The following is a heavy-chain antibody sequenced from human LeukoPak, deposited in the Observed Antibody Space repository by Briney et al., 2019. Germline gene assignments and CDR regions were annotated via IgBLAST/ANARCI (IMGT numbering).Heavy chain of an antibody. CDR3: VSQEVVPH. CDR1: GFSFTNYW. Sequence: GGSLRLSCAASGFSFTNYWMSWVRQAPGKGLEWVANVKEDGTTKQYVDSVKGRFTISRDNAKNSLYLQMDSLRAEDTAVYYCVSQEVVPHWGHGILVSVSS. D-gene: IGHD2-15*01. CDR2: VKEDGTTK. J-gene: IGHJ4*01. V-gene: IGHV3-7*01.